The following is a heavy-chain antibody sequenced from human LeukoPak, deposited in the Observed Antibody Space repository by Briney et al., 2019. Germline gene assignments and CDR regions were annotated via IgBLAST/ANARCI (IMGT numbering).Heavy chain of an antibody. D-gene: IGHD6-13*01. CDR1: GYTFTSYG. CDR2: ISAYNGNT. J-gene: IGHJ4*02. CDR3: ARDGLAAAGTLVFDY. Sequence: ASVKVSCKASGYTFTSYGISWVRQAPGQGLEWMGWISAYNGNTNYAQKLQGRVTMTTDTSTSTACMELRSLRSDDTAVYYCARDGLAAAGTLVFDYWGQGTLVTVSS. V-gene: IGHV1-18*01.